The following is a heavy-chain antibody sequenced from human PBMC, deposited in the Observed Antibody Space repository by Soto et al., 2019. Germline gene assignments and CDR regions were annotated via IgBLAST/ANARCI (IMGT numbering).Heavy chain of an antibody. D-gene: IGHD2-15*01. J-gene: IGHJ3*02. CDR2: IIPILGIA. CDR1: GGTFSSYT. Sequence: SVKVSCKASGGTFSSYTISWVRQAPGQGLEWMGRIIPILGIANYAQKFQGRVTITADKSTSTAYMELSSLRSEDTAVYYCARDKGTYCSGGSYRAESPFDIWGQGTMVTVSS. V-gene: IGHV1-69*04. CDR3: ARDKGTYCSGGSYRAESPFDI.